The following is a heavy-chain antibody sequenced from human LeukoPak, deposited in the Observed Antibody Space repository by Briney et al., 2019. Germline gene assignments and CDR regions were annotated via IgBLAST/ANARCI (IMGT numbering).Heavy chain of an antibody. CDR3: AKQRRTSYSNYYFDY. CDR1: GFTFSSYG. J-gene: IGHJ4*02. D-gene: IGHD4-11*01. V-gene: IGHV3-30*02. Sequence: PGGSLRLSCAASGFTFSSYGMHWVRQAAGKGLEWVAFIRYDGSNKYYADSVKGRFTVSRDNSKNTLYLQMNSLRAEDTAVYYCAKQRRTSYSNYYFDYWGQGTLVTVSS. CDR2: IRYDGSNK.